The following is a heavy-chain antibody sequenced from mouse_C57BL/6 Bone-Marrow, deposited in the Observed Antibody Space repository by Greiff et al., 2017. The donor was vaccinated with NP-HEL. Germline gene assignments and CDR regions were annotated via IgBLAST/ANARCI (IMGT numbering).Heavy chain of an antibody. CDR1: GYTFTNYW. CDR2: IYPGGGYT. D-gene: IGHD2-3*01. V-gene: IGHV1-63*01. CDR3: ARDGHCGEFDY. Sequence: QVQLQQSGAELVRPGTSVKMSCKASGYTFTNYWIGWAKQRPGHGLEWIGDIYPGGGYTNYNEKFKGKATLTADKSSSTAYMQFSSLTSEDAAIYYCARDGHCGEFDYWGQGSTLTVSS. J-gene: IGHJ2*01.